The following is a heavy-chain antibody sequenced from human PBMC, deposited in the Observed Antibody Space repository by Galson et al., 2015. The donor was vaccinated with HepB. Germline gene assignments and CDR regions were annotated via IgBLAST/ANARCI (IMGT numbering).Heavy chain of an antibody. CDR2: IIPIFGTA. Sequence: SVKVSCKASGGTFSSYAISWVRQAPGQGLEWMGGIIPIFGTANYAQKFQGRVTITADESTSTAYMELSSLRSEDTAVYYCAREGVYARYDYGDYGLGYWGQGTLVTVSS. CDR3: AREGVYARYDYGDYGLGY. D-gene: IGHD4-17*01. V-gene: IGHV1-69*13. CDR1: GGTFSSYA. J-gene: IGHJ4*02.